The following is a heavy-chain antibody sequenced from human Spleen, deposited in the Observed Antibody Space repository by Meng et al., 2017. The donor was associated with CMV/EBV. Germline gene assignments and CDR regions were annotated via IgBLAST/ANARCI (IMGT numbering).Heavy chain of an antibody. Sequence: GESLKISCTASGFSLNIYTINWVRQAPGKGLEWVSSISPSGTHIYYGDSVRGRFTISRDNAKNSLYLQMNSLRAEDTAVYYCASPTPTGNYYYGMDVWGQGTTVTVSS. CDR2: ISPSGTHI. J-gene: IGHJ6*02. CDR1: GFSLNIYT. V-gene: IGHV3-21*01. CDR3: ASPTPTGNYYYGMDV. D-gene: IGHD7-27*01.